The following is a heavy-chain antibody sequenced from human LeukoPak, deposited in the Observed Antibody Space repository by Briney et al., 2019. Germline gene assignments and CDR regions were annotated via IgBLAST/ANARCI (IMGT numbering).Heavy chain of an antibody. CDR3: ARGGVLSVDTAMVIDC. CDR1: GDTFSSYA. CDR2: IIPIFGTA. V-gene: IGHV1-69*05. Sequence: GASVKVSCKASGDTFSSYAISWVRQAPGQGLEWMGGIIPIFGTANYAQKFQGRVTITTDESTSTAYMELSSLRSDNTAVYYFARGGVLSVDTAMVIDCWGQGTLVTVSS. D-gene: IGHD5-18*01. J-gene: IGHJ4*02.